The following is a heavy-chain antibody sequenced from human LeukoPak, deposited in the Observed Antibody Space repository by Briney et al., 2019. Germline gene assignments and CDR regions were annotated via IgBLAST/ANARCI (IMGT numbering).Heavy chain of an antibody. V-gene: IGHV1-69*13. CDR2: IIPIFGTA. D-gene: IGHD3-22*01. Sequence: SVKVSCKASGGTFSSYAISWVRQAPGQGLEWMGGIIPIFGTANYAQKFQGRVTITADESTSTAYMELRSLRSDDTAVYYCGRDLDYDSSGDPDAFDIWGQGTMVTVSS. CDR1: GGTFSSYA. CDR3: GRDLDYDSSGDPDAFDI. J-gene: IGHJ3*02.